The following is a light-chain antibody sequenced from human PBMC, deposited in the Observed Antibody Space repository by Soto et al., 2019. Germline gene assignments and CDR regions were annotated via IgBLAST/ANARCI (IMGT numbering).Light chain of an antibody. J-gene: IGLJ2*01. CDR1: SSDVGGYNY. Sequence: QSALTQPPSASGSPGQSVTISCTGSSSDVGGYNYVSWYQQHPGKAPKLMIYEVSKRPSGVPDRLSGSKSGNTASLTVSGLQAEDEAYYYCSSYGGSNTVVFGGETKLTVL. CDR3: SSYGGSNTVV. V-gene: IGLV2-8*01. CDR2: EVS.